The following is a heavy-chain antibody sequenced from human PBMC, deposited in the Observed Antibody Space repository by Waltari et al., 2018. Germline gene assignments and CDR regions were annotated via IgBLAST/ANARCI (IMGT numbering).Heavy chain of an antibody. Sequence: QVQLQESGPGLVKPSETLSLTCAVSGYSISSGYYWGWIRQPPGKGLEWIGSIYHSGSTYYNPSLKSRVTISVDTSKNQFSLKLSSVTAADTAVYYCAREGGYSSSSGVDYWGQGTLVTVSS. J-gene: IGHJ4*02. CDR1: GYSISSGYY. CDR3: AREGGYSSSSGVDY. CDR2: IYHSGST. D-gene: IGHD6-6*01. V-gene: IGHV4-38-2*02.